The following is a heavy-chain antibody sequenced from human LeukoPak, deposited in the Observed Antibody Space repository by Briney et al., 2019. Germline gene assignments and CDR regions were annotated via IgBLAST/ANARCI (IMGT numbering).Heavy chain of an antibody. D-gene: IGHD2-21*02. CDR1: GGSISSSSYY. J-gene: IGHJ3*02. V-gene: IGHV4-61*10. CDR2: IYYSGST. CDR3: ATSCGGDCLNAFDI. Sequence: SETLSLTCTVSGGSISSSSYYWSWIRQPAGKGLEWIGYIYYSGSTNYNPSLKSRVTISVDTSKNQFSLKLSSVTAADTAVYYCATSCGGDCLNAFDIWGQGTMVTVSS.